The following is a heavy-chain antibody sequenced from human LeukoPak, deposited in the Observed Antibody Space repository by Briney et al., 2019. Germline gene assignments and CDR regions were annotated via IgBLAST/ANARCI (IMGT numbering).Heavy chain of an antibody. Sequence: SEALSLTCAVSGYSISSGYYWGWIRQPPGKGLEWIGSIYHSGSTYYNPSLKSRVTISVDTSKNQFSLQLSSVTAADTAVYYCARHGTGDYDSSGYIIDAFDIWGQGTMVTVSS. J-gene: IGHJ3*02. CDR2: IYHSGST. CDR1: GYSISSGYY. D-gene: IGHD3-22*01. CDR3: ARHGTGDYDSSGYIIDAFDI. V-gene: IGHV4-38-2*01.